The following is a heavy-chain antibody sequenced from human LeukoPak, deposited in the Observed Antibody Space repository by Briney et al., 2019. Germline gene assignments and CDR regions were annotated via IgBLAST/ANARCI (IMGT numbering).Heavy chain of an antibody. CDR1: GFTLSSYW. J-gene: IGHJ5*02. CDR2: IKRDASEK. V-gene: IGHV3-7*01. CDR3: ARDHGNGLFDP. Sequence: GRSLRLSCAASGFTLSSYWMNWVRQAQGKGPEWVAPIKRDASEKYYVDSVKGRFTISRDKAKNSLYLQTNSLRHEDTAVYYCARDHGNGLFDPWGQGTLVTVSS.